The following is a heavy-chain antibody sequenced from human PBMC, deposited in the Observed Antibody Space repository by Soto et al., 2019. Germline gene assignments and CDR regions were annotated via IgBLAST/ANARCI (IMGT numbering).Heavy chain of an antibody. Sequence: SETLSLTCAVYGGSFSGYYWSWIRQPPGKGLEWIGEINHSGSTNYNPSLKSRVTISVDTSKNQFSLKLSSVTAADTAVYYCARGQGGYSYGTPRDTGWLDPWGQGTLVTVYS. V-gene: IGHV4-34*01. CDR3: ARGQGGYSYGTPRDTGWLDP. D-gene: IGHD5-18*01. CDR2: INHSGST. CDR1: GGSFSGYY. J-gene: IGHJ5*02.